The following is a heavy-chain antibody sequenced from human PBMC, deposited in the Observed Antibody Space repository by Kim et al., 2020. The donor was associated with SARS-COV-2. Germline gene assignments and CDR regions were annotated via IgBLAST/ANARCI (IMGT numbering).Heavy chain of an antibody. V-gene: IGHV3-30*01. J-gene: IGHJ6*03. CDR3: ARDNEYYYYYMDV. Sequence: YADSAKGRFTISRDNSKNTLYLQMNSLRGEDTAVYYCARDNEYYYYYMDVWGKGTTVTVSS.